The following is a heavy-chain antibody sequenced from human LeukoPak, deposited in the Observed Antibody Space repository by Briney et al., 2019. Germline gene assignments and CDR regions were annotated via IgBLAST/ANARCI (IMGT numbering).Heavy chain of an antibody. Sequence: PSETLSLTCTVSGGSISSYYWSWIRQPPGKGLEWIGYIYYSGSTNYNPSLKSRVTISVDTSKNQFSLKLSSVTAADTAVYYCASLYYDSSGYYYTFDYWGQGTLVTVSS. CDR3: ASLYYDSSGYYYTFDY. D-gene: IGHD3-22*01. CDR2: IYYSGST. V-gene: IGHV4-59*01. J-gene: IGHJ4*02. CDR1: GGSISSYY.